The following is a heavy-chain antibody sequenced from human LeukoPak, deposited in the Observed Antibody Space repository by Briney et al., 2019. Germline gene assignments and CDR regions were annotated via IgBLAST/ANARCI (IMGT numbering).Heavy chain of an antibody. CDR3: AGEGDNSFDP. D-gene: IGHD3-10*01. CDR1: GFTFSSYS. Sequence: TGGSLRLSCAASGFTFSSYSMNWVRQAPGKGLEWVSYISSSSSTIYYPDSVKRPFTISRDNPKHSLYLQMNTLSAEHTAVYYCAGEGDNSFDPWGQGTLVTVSS. V-gene: IGHV3-48*01. CDR2: ISSSSSTI. J-gene: IGHJ5*02.